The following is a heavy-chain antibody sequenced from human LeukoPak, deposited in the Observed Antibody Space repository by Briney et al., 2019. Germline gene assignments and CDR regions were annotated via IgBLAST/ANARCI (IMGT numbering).Heavy chain of an antibody. J-gene: IGHJ6*03. CDR3: SQAMDHYYYYYMDV. CDR2: TNHSGST. D-gene: IGHD5-18*01. Sequence: TPSETLSLTCAVYGGSFSGYYWSWIRQPPGKGLNGIGETNHSGSTNYNPSLKSRVTISVDTSKNQFSLKLSSVTAADTAVYYCSQAMDHYYYYYMDVWGQGTLVTVSS. CDR1: GGSFSGYY. V-gene: IGHV4-34*01.